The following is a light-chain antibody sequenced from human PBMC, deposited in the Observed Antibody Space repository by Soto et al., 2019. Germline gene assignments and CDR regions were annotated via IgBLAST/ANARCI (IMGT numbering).Light chain of an antibody. J-gene: IGKJ5*01. CDR3: QQYGSSPIT. Sequence: EIVLTQSPCTLSLSPGERATLSCRTSQSVNSSYLAWYQQKPGQAPRLLIYAASSRATGIPDRFSGSGSGTDFSLTITRLEPEDFAVYYCQQYGSSPITFGQGTRLEIK. CDR1: QSVNSSY. V-gene: IGKV3-20*01. CDR2: AAS.